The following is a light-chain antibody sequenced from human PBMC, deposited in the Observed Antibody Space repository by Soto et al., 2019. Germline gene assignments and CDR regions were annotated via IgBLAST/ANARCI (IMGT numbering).Light chain of an antibody. J-gene: IGKJ3*01. Sequence: EIVMTQSPGTLSVSPGERATLSCRASQSVRSNLAWYQQKPGQAPRLLIYEASTRATGIPARFSGSGSGTDFTLTITSLQSEDFAVYHWHQYNNWPPFTFGPGTKVDIX. V-gene: IGKV3-15*01. CDR2: EAS. CDR1: QSVRSN. CDR3: HQYNNWPPFT.